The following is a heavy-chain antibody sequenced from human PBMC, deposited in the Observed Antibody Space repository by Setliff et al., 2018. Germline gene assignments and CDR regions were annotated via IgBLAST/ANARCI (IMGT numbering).Heavy chain of an antibody. CDR1: GFTFSSYA. CDR2: ISYDGSNK. J-gene: IGHJ3*01. Sequence: GGSLRLSCAASGFTFSSYAMHWVRQAPGKGLEWVAVISYDGSNKYYADSVKGRFTISRDNAKNSLYLQMNSLGAEDTAVYFCARSPANGGHDAFDVWGQGTMVTVSS. CDR3: ARSPANGGHDAFDV. V-gene: IGHV3-30*04. D-gene: IGHD6-25*01.